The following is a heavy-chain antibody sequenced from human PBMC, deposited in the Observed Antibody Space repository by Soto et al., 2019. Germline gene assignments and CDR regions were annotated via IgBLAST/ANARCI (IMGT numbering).Heavy chain of an antibody. Sequence: SETLSLTCTVSGGSISSYYWSWIRQPPGKGLEWIGYIYYSGSTNYNPSLKSRVTISVDTSKNQFSLKLSSVTAADTAVYYCASSYCSSTSCFDYWGQGTLVTVSS. D-gene: IGHD2-2*01. V-gene: IGHV4-59*01. CDR2: IYYSGST. CDR3: ASSYCSSTSCFDY. CDR1: GGSISSYY. J-gene: IGHJ4*02.